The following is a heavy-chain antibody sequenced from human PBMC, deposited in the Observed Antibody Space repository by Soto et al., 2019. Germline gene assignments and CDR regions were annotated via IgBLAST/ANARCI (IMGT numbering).Heavy chain of an antibody. CDR3: AKGVVREPAYFDY. CDR1: GFTFSAFA. J-gene: IGHJ4*02. D-gene: IGHD3-10*01. V-gene: IGHV3-30*18. CDR2: ISYDGTNE. Sequence: PGGSLRLSCTVSGFTFSAFARYWVRQAPGKGLEWVALISYDGTNEDYAESVRGRFTISRDNSKNTLYLDMNSLSAEDSAVYFCAKGVVREPAYFDYWGQGTLVTVYS.